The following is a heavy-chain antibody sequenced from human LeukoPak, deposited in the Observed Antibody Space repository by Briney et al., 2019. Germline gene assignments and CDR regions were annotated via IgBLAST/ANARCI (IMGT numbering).Heavy chain of an antibody. CDR1: GGSISSSSYY. V-gene: IGHV4-39*01. Sequence: SETLSLTCTVSGGSISSSSYYWGWIRQPPGKGLEWIGSIYYSGSTYYNPSLKSRVTISVDTSKNQFSLKLSSVTAADTAVYYYARHGGDGYNSFDYWGQGTLVTVSS. CDR3: ARHGGDGYNSFDY. J-gene: IGHJ4*02. CDR2: IYYSGST. D-gene: IGHD5-24*01.